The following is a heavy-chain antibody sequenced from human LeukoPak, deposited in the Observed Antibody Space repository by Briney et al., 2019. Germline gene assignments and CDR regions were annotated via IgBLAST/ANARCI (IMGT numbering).Heavy chain of an antibody. Sequence: TGGSLRLSCAASGFTFSSYSMNWVRQAPGKGLEWVSYISSSSSTIYYADSVKGRFTISRDNAKNSLYLQMNSLGAEDTAVYYCARVAYGNWFDPWGQGTLVTVSS. CDR3: ARVAYGNWFDP. V-gene: IGHV3-48*01. CDR2: ISSSSSTI. J-gene: IGHJ5*02. D-gene: IGHD4-17*01. CDR1: GFTFSSYS.